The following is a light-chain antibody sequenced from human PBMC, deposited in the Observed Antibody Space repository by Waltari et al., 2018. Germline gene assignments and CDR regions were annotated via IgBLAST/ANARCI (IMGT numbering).Light chain of an antibody. CDR2: VNSDGSH. CDR1: SGHSSNI. J-gene: IGLJ3*02. Sequence: QLVLTQSPSASASLGASVKLTCTLSSGHSSNIIAWLQQQPGKGPRSLMQVNSDGSHRTGDEVPDRFSGSSSGAERYLTISSLQSEDEADYYCETGGHGTWVFGGGTKLTVL. V-gene: IGLV4-69*01. CDR3: ETGGHGTWV.